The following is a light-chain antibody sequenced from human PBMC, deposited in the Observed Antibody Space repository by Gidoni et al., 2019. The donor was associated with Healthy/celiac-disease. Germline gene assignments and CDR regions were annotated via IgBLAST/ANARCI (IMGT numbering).Light chain of an antibody. CDR1: QSVSSSY. V-gene: IGKV3-20*01. J-gene: IGKJ1*01. CDR3: QQYGSSPET. CDR2: GAS. Sequence: IVLTQSPGTLSWSPGERATLSCRASQSVSSSYLAWYQQKPGQAPRLLIYGASSRATGIPDRFSGSGSGTDFTLTISRLEPEDFAVYYCQQYGSSPETFGQGTKVEIK.